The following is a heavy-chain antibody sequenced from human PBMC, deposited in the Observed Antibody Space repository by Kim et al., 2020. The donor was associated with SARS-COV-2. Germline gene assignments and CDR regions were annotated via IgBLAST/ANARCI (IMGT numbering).Heavy chain of an antibody. V-gene: IGHV5-51*01. CDR2: IYPGDSDT. D-gene: IGHD1-26*01. Sequence: GESLKISCKGSGYSFTSYWIGWVRQMPGKGLEWMGIIYPGDSDTRYSPSFQGQITISADKSISTAYLQWSSLKASDTAMYYCASLGYSGSYGAPEYFQHWGPGTLATVSS. J-gene: IGHJ1*01. CDR3: ASLGYSGSYGAPEYFQH. CDR1: GYSFTSYW.